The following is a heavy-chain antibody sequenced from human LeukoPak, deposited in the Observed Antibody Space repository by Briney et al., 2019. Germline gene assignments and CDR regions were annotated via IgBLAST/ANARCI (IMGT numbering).Heavy chain of an antibody. J-gene: IGHJ4*02. CDR3: AKVWSFGGYYGSGSYYDY. Sequence: PGGSLRLSCAASGFIFSNYAMHWVRQAPGKGLEWVAVISYDGTNKYYADSVKGRFTISRDNSKNTMYLQMNSLRAEDTAVYYCAKVWSFGGYYGSGSYYDYWGQGTLVTVSS. CDR1: GFIFSNYA. D-gene: IGHD3-10*01. V-gene: IGHV3-30-3*01. CDR2: ISYDGTNK.